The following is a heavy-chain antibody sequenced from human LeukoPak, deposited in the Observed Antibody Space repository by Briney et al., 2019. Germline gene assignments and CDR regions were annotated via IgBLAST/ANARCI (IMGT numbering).Heavy chain of an antibody. Sequence: SETLSLTCTVSGGSISSYYRSWIRQPPGKGLEWIGYIYYSGSTNYNPSLKSRVTISVDTSKNQFSLKLSSVTAADTAVYYCARAPRYYDFWSGYFGSGWFDPWGQGTLVTVSS. D-gene: IGHD3-3*01. CDR3: ARAPRYYDFWSGYFGSGWFDP. V-gene: IGHV4-59*01. J-gene: IGHJ5*02. CDR2: IYYSGST. CDR1: GGSISSYY.